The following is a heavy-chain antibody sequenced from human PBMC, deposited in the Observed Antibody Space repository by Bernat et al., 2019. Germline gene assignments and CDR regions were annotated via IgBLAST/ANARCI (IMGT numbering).Heavy chain of an antibody. V-gene: IGHV3-66*01. CDR2: LYTGGTA. CDR3: AKGGGTSGYEFDS. CDR1: GIIVSNYF. D-gene: IGHD3-22*01. Sequence: DVQLVQSGGDLVQPGGSLRLSCAASGIIVSNYFMTWVRQAPGKGLECISILYTGGTAYYADSVKGRFIISRDISRNTLYLQMGSLRSEDTAVYYCAKGGGTSGYEFDSWGQGTLVTVSS. J-gene: IGHJ4*02.